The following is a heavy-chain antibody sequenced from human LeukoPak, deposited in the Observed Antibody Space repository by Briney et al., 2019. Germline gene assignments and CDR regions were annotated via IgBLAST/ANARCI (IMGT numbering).Heavy chain of an antibody. Sequence: GRSLRLSCAASGFTFDDYAMHWVRQAPGKGLEWVSGISCNSDTIAYADSVKGRFTISRDNAKNSLYLQMNSLRAEDTALYYCAKDYCGGDCYSGWYFDLWGRGTLVTVSS. CDR2: ISCNSDTI. CDR1: GFTFDDYA. V-gene: IGHV3-9*01. CDR3: AKDYCGGDCYSGWYFDL. D-gene: IGHD2-21*02. J-gene: IGHJ2*01.